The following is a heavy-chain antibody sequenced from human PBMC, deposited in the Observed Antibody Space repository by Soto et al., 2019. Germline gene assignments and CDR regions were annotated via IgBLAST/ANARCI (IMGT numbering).Heavy chain of an antibody. CDR2: IYYTGTT. V-gene: IGHV4-59*08. Sequence: SETLSLTCTVSGGSIRDYYWGWIRQSPGKGLEWIGYIYYTGTTKYNPSLKSRVTISVDSSKNQFSLKLDSVTAADTAVYYCARLGGYYQAGESWGQGTLVTVS. CDR1: GGSIRDYY. CDR3: ARLGGYYQAGES. D-gene: IGHD3-22*01. J-gene: IGHJ5*02.